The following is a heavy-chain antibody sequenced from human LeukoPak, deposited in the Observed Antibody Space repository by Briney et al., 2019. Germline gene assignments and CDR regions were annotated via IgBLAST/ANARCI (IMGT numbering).Heavy chain of an antibody. CDR3: AKDIAVRGRYYYYMDV. J-gene: IGHJ6*03. CDR1: GFTFDDYT. CDR2: ISWDGGST. V-gene: IGHV3-43*01. D-gene: IGHD3-10*01. Sequence: GGSLRLSCAASGFTFDDYTMHWVRQAPGKGLEWVSLISWDGGSTYYADSVKGRFTISRDNSKNSLYPQMNSLRTEDTALYYCAKDIAVRGRYYYYMDVWGKGTTVTVSS.